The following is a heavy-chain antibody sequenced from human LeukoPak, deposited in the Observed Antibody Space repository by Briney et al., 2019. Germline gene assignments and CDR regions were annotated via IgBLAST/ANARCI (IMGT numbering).Heavy chain of an antibody. CDR3: ARSVDYYDSSGYYLGAFDI. J-gene: IGHJ3*02. V-gene: IGHV3-53*01. Sequence: GGSLRLSCAASGFTVSSNYMSWVRQAPGKGLEWVSVIYSGGSTYCADSVKGRFTISRDNSKNTLYLQMNSLRAEDTAVYYCARSVDYYDSSGYYLGAFDIWGQGTMVTVSS. D-gene: IGHD3-22*01. CDR1: GFTVSSNY. CDR2: IYSGGST.